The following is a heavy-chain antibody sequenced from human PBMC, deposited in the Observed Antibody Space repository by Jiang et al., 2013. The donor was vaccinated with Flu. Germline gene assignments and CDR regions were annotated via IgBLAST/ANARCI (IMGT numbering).Heavy chain of an antibody. CDR2: IYYTGTT. CDR3: ARNGDYWIGST. CDR1: GDSITRSGFF. V-gene: IGHV4-39*01. Sequence: LLKPSETLSLTCTVSGDSITRSGFFWGWIRQPPGKGLEWIGSIYYTGTTYYNPSLKSRITISVDTSKNQFSVKLTSVTAADTAVYYCARNGDYWIGSTWGQGTLVTVSS. J-gene: IGHJ5*02. D-gene: IGHD3-10*01.